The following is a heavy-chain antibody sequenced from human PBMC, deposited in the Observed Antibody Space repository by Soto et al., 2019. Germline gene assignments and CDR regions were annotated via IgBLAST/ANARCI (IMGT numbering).Heavy chain of an antibody. V-gene: IGHV3-33*01. D-gene: IGHD2-15*01. CDR2: IWYDGSNK. J-gene: IGHJ6*03. CDR3: ASGGYWSGGSCYFLDDYYMHV. CDR1: GFTFSSYG. Sequence: QVQLVESGGGVVQPGRSLRLSCAASGFTFSSYGMHWVRQAPGKGLEWVAVIWYDGSNKYYADSVKGRFTISRDNSKNSLYLQMNRTRAEDTAVYYCASGGYWSGGSCYFLDDYYMHVWRKGTTDIVSS.